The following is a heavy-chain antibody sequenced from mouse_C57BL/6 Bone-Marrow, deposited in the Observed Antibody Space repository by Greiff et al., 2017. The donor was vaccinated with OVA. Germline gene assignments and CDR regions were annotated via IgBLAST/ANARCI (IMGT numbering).Heavy chain of an antibody. CDR3: ARGYLDDGYYDAMDY. V-gene: IGHV1-69*01. D-gene: IGHD2-3*01. CDR2: IDPSDSYT. J-gene: IGHJ4*01. Sequence: QVQLQQSGAELVMPGASVKLSCKASGYTFTSYWMHWVKQRPGQGLEWIGEIDPSDSYTNYNQKFKGKSTLTVDKSSSTAYMQLSSLTSEDSAVYYCARGYLDDGYYDAMDYWGQGTSVTVSS. CDR1: GYTFTSYW.